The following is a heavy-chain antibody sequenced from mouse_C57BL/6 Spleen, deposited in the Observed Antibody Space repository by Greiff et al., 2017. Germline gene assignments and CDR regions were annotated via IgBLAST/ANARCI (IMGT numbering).Heavy chain of an antibody. D-gene: IGHD2-5*01. CDR3: ARGWDSNYPYAMDY. J-gene: IGHJ4*01. V-gene: IGHV1-72*01. Sequence: QVQLQQPGAELVKPGASVKLSCKASGYTFTSYWMHWVKQRPGRGLEWIGRIDPNSGGTKYNEKFKSKATLTVDKPSSTAYMQLSSLTSEDSAVYYCARGWDSNYPYAMDYWGQGTSVTVSS. CDR2: IDPNSGGT. CDR1: GYTFTSYW.